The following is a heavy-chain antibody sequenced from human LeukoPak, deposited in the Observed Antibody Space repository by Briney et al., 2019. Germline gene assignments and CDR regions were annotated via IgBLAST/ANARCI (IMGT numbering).Heavy chain of an antibody. CDR2: ISGSGGST. Sequence: KPGGSLRLSCAASGFTFSSYALSWVRQAPGKGLEWVSAISGSGGSTYYADSVKGRFTISRDNSKNTPYLQMNSLRAEDAAVYYCAKDHFIIMIVVDSFDYWGQGTLVTVSS. CDR1: GFTFSSYA. J-gene: IGHJ4*02. CDR3: AKDHFIIMIVVDSFDY. D-gene: IGHD3-22*01. V-gene: IGHV3-23*01.